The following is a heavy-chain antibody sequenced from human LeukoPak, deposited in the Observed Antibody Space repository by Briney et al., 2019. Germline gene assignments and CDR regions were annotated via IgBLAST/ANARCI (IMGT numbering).Heavy chain of an antibody. V-gene: IGHV3-15*01. CDR2: IKSKTDGGTT. J-gene: IGHJ5*02. Sequence: GGSLRLSCAASGFTFSNAWMSWVRQAPGKGLEWVGRIKSKTDGGTTDYAAPVKGRFTISRGDSKNTLYLQMNSLKTEDTAVYYCTSVSDYDYVWGSYRPEAWGQGTLVTVSS. CDR3: TSVSDYDYVWGSYRPEA. CDR1: GFTFSNAW. D-gene: IGHD3-16*02.